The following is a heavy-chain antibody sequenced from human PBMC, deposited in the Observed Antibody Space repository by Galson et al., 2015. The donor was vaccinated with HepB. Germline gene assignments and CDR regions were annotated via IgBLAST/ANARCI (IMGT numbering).Heavy chain of an antibody. V-gene: IGHV1-46*01. CDR2: INPSGGST. CDR1: GYTFTSYY. CDR3: ARDLAGGIAAAGTGYYYYYMDV. J-gene: IGHJ6*03. Sequence: SVKVSCKASGYTFTSYYMHWVRQAPGQGLEWMGIINPSGGSTSYAQKFQCRVNMNRDTPTSTVYMELSSLRSEDTAVYYCARDLAGGIAAAGTGYYYYYMDVWVKGTTVTVSS. D-gene: IGHD6-13*01.